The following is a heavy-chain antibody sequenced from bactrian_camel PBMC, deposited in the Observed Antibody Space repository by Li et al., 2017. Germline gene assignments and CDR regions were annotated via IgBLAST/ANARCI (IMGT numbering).Heavy chain of an antibody. CDR2: IDYAGGT. D-gene: IGHD3*01. CDR1: GYSHITKC. J-gene: IGHJ4*01. CDR3: KVARHCPDGLTLRS. Sequence: HVQLVESGGGSVQTGGSLKLSCRVDGYSHITKCMGWFRQAPGKEREGVASIDYAGGTSVADSVKGRFTISKVKKTLYLEMNSLKPEDTAMYYCKVARHCPDGLTLRSWGQGTQVTVS. V-gene: IGHV3S53*01.